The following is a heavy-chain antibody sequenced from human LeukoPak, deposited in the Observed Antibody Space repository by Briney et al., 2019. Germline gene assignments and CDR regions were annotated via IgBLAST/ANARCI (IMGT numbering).Heavy chain of an antibody. Sequence: ASVKVSCKASGYTFTGYYMHWVRQAPGQGLEWMGRINPNSGGTNYAQKFQGRVTMTRDTSISTAYMELSRLGSDDTAVYYCARDFAEDTAMVTEGFDYWGQGTLVTVSS. CDR1: GYTFTGYY. J-gene: IGHJ4*02. D-gene: IGHD5-18*01. V-gene: IGHV1-2*06. CDR3: ARDFAEDTAMVTEGFDY. CDR2: INPNSGGT.